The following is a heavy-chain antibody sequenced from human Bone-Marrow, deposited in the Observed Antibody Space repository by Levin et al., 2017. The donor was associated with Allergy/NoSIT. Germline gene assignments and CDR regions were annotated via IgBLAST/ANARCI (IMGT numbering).Heavy chain of an antibody. V-gene: IGHV4-34*01. Sequence: SETLSLTCAVYGGSFSGYYWSWIRQPPGKGLEWIGEINHSGSTNYNPSLKSRVTISVDTSKNQFSLKLSSVTAADTAVYYCARGLVNYYDSSGYYYGDYFDYWGQGTLVTVSS. CDR1: GGSFSGYY. CDR3: ARGLVNYYDSSGYYYGDYFDY. J-gene: IGHJ4*02. CDR2: INHSGST. D-gene: IGHD3-22*01.